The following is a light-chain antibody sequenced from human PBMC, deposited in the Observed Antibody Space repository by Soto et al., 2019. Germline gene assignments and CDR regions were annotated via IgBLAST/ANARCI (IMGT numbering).Light chain of an antibody. V-gene: IGLV2-23*02. Sequence: QSALTQPASVSGSPGQWITISCTGSSSDVGSYDRVSWYQQYPGKAPTLMIYEVNKRPSGISNRFSGSKSGNTASLTISWLQAEDEAPYYCSSSLGGPTWVFGGGTKVTVL. CDR2: EVN. CDR3: SSSLGGPTWV. CDR1: SSDVGSYDR. J-gene: IGLJ3*02.